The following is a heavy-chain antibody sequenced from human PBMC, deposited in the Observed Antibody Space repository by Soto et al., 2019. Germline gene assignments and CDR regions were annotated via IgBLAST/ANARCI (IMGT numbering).Heavy chain of an antibody. D-gene: IGHD5-12*01. CDR2: IHYSGST. J-gene: IGHJ6*02. CDR1: GGSVNIGTYY. Sequence: SETLSLTCTVPGGSVNIGTYYWSWIRQPPEKGLEWIGFIHYSGSTNYNPSLKSRVTKSVDTSKNQFSLKMSSVTAADTAVYYCARDRVATIHYYYYGMDVWGQGTTVTVSS. V-gene: IGHV4-61*01. CDR3: ARDRVATIHYYYYGMDV.